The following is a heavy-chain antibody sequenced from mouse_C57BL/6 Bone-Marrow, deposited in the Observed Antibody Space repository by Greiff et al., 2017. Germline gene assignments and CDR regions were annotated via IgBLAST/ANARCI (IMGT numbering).Heavy chain of an antibody. CDR1: GYSITSGYY. CDR3: AREGLLKGAMDY. CDR2: ISYDGSN. Sequence: EVQLVESGPGLVKPSQSLSLTCSVTGYSITSGYYWNWIRQFPGNKLEWMGYISYDGSNNYNPSLKNRISITRDTSKNQFFLKLNSVTTEDTATYYCAREGLLKGAMDYWGQGTSVTVSS. V-gene: IGHV3-6*01. J-gene: IGHJ4*01. D-gene: IGHD2-10*01.